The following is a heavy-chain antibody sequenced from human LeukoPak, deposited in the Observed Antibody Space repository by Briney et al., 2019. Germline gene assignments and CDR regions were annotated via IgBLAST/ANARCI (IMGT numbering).Heavy chain of an antibody. CDR2: IYYSGST. Sequence: PSETLSLTRTVSGGSISSGDYYWSWIRQPPGKGLEWIGYIYYSGSTYYNPSLKSRVTISVDTSKNQFSLKLSSVTAADTAVYYCARLVPSSSGYYLYYYYYGMDVWGQGTTVTVSS. D-gene: IGHD3-22*01. J-gene: IGHJ6*02. CDR3: ARLVPSSSGYYLYYYYYGMDV. CDR1: GGSISSGDYY. V-gene: IGHV4-30-4*01.